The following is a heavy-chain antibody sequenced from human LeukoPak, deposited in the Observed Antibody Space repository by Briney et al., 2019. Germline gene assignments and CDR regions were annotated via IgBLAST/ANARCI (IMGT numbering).Heavy chain of an antibody. J-gene: IGHJ4*02. CDR2: INGSGGST. V-gene: IGHV3-23*01. D-gene: IGHD4-17*01. CDR3: AKALRWQIYYFDY. CDR1: GFTFSSYA. Sequence: PGGSLRLSCAASGFTFSSYAMSWVRQAPGKGLEWVSAINGSGGSTYYADSVKGRFTISRDNSKNTLYLQMNSLRAEDTAVYYCAKALRWQIYYFDYWGQGTLVTVSS.